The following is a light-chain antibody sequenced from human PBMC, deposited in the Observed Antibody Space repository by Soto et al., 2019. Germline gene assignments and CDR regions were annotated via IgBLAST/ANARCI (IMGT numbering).Light chain of an antibody. CDR1: QGISNY. V-gene: IGKV1-27*01. Sequence: DIQMTQSPSSLSASVGDRVTITCRASQGISNYLAWYQQKPGKVPKLLIYAASTLQSGVPSRFSGSGSGTDFTLNISSLQPEDVATYYCQKYHSAPPLTFGGGTKVEIK. J-gene: IGKJ4*01. CDR2: AAS. CDR3: QKYHSAPPLT.